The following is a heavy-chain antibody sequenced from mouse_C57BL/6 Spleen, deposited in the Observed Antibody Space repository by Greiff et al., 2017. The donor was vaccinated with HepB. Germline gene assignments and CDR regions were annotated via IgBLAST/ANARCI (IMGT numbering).Heavy chain of an antibody. Sequence: DVQLQESGPGLVKPSQSLSLTCSVTGYSITSGYYWNWIRQFPGNKLEWMGYISYDGSNNYNPSLKNRISITRDTSKNQFFLKLNSVTTEDTATYYCARRAYDYDDGWYFDVWGTGTTVTVSS. D-gene: IGHD2-4*01. CDR1: GYSITSGYY. CDR2: ISYDGSN. CDR3: ARRAYDYDDGWYFDV. V-gene: IGHV3-6*01. J-gene: IGHJ1*03.